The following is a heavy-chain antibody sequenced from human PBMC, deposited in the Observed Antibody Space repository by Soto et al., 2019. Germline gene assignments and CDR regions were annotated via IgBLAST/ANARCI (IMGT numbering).Heavy chain of an antibody. CDR2: FNPASTGA. CDR1: GYTFTSYY. J-gene: IGHJ6*02. Sequence: ASVKVSCKASGYTFTSYYMHWLRQAPGQGLEWVGFFNPASTGATHAQKFQGRVTMTKDTSASTAYLGLSSLSSADTAIYYCAKEPEYGGTYTFSMDVWGQGTTVTVPS. D-gene: IGHD1-26*01. V-gene: IGHV1-46*01. CDR3: AKEPEYGGTYTFSMDV.